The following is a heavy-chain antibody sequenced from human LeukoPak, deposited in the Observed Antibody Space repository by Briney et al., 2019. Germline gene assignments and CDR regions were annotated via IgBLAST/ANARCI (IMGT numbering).Heavy chain of an antibody. CDR2: IYSGGST. V-gene: IGHV3-66*01. Sequence: GGSLRLSCAASGFTFSSYSMNWVRQAPGKGLEWVSVIYSGGSTYYADSVKGRFTISRDNSKNTLYLQMGSLRAEDMAVYYCARDSGSLLFDYWGQGTLVTVSS. CDR3: ARDSGSLLFDY. D-gene: IGHD3-10*01. CDR1: GFTFSSYS. J-gene: IGHJ4*02.